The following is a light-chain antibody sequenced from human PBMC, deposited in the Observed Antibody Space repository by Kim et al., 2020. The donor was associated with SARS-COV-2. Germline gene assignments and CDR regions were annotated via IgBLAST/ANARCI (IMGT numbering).Light chain of an antibody. Sequence: DIVLTQSPDTLSLSPGERATLSCRASQSVPSSNLAWYQQKPGQAPRLLIYSVSSRATGIPDRFSGRSSGTDFTLAISRLEPEDSAVYYCQQYGRSPWTFGQGTKVDIK. V-gene: IGKV3-20*01. J-gene: IGKJ1*01. CDR3: QQYGRSPWT. CDR1: QSVPSSN. CDR2: SVS.